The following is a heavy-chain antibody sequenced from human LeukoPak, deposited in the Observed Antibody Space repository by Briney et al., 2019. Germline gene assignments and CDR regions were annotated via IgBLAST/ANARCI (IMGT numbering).Heavy chain of an antibody. CDR2: ISGSGGST. Sequence: GGSLRLSCAASGFTFSSYAMSWVRQAPGKGLEWVSAISGSGGSTYYADSVKGRFTISRDNSKNTLYLQMNSLRAEDTAVYYCAKKVNGPGGSSTSMWEDVWGKGTTVTVSS. J-gene: IGHJ6*04. CDR1: GFTFSSYA. CDR3: AKKVNGPGGSSTSMWEDV. D-gene: IGHD2-2*01. V-gene: IGHV3-23*01.